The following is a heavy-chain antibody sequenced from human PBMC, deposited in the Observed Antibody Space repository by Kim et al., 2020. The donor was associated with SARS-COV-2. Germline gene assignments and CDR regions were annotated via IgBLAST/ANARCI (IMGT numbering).Heavy chain of an antibody. CDR1: GGSISSSNW. V-gene: IGHV4-4*02. Sequence: SETLSLTCAVSGGSISSSNWWSWVRQPPGKGLECIGEIYHSGSTNYNPSLKSRVTISVDKSKNQFSLKLSSVTAADTAVYYCARRRVVRGVIALFFDYWGQGTLVTVSS. CDR3: ARRRVVRGVIALFFDY. CDR2: IYHSGST. D-gene: IGHD3-10*01. J-gene: IGHJ4*02.